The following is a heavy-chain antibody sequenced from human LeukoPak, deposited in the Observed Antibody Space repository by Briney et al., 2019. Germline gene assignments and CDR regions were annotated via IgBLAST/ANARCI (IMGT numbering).Heavy chain of an antibody. V-gene: IGHV4-4*07. Sequence: SETLSLTCSVSGGSISSYYWTWIRQPAGKGLKWIGRIYSSGTITYNPSLQSRVTMSVDTSKNEFSLKMSAVTAADTAVYYCTRDSGTTGEVKFDPWGQGTLVAVSS. J-gene: IGHJ5*02. CDR2: IYSSGTI. CDR1: GGSISSYY. CDR3: TRDSGTTGEVKFDP. D-gene: IGHD3-10*01.